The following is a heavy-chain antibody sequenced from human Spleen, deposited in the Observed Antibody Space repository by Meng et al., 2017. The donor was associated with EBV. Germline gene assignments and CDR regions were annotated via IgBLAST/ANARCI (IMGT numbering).Heavy chain of an antibody. Sequence: QAQHEQAGAEVGKPGASVKGSCKASGYTFTNYAIHWVRQAPGQRLEWMGWINTGNGNTKYSQKFQGRVTIIRDTSATTAYMELSSLRSGDTAVYYCARPHYDRSDYASFDYWGQGTLVTVSS. CDR3: ARPHYDRSDYASFDY. J-gene: IGHJ4*02. D-gene: IGHD3-22*01. CDR2: INTGNGNT. CDR1: GYTFTNYA. V-gene: IGHV1-3*04.